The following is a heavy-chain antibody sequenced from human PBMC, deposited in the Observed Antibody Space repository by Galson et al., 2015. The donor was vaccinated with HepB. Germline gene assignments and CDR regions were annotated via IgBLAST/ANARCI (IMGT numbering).Heavy chain of an antibody. Sequence: SLRLSCAASGFTFAGFAMCWVRQAPGKGLEWVSTISATGDNTYYADSVKGRFTISRDNSKNTLYLQMDSLRAEDTAVYYCAKFGDFWSGYYFFMDVWGKGTTVTVSS. D-gene: IGHD3-3*01. CDR2: ISATGDNT. CDR3: AKFGDFWSGYYFFMDV. V-gene: IGHV3-23*01. CDR1: GFTFAGFA. J-gene: IGHJ6*04.